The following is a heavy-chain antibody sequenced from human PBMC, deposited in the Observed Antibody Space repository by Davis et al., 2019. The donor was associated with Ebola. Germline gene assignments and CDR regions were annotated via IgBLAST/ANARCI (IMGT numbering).Heavy chain of an antibody. D-gene: IGHD2-15*01. J-gene: IGHJ6*02. Sequence: GESLKISCAASGFTFSSYAMHWVRQAPGKGLEWVAVISYDGSNKYYADSVKGRFTVSRDNTKNSLYLEMSSLRAADTAVYYCAREGYYYYGMDVWGQGTTVTVSS. CDR1: GFTFSSYA. V-gene: IGHV3-30-3*01. CDR3: AREGYYYYGMDV. CDR2: ISYDGSNK.